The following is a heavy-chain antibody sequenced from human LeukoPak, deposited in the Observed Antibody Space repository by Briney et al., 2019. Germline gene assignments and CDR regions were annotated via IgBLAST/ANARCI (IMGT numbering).Heavy chain of an antibody. J-gene: IGHJ3*02. Sequence: GGSLRLSCAASGFTFSSYSMNWVRQAPGKGLEWVSSISSSSSYIYYADSVKGRFTISRDNAKNSLYLQMNSLRAEDTAVYYCARDGGKVLRYFDWLLSYDAFDIWGQGTMVTVSS. V-gene: IGHV3-21*01. D-gene: IGHD3-9*01. CDR2: ISSSSSYI. CDR1: GFTFSSYS. CDR3: ARDGGKVLRYFDWLLSYDAFDI.